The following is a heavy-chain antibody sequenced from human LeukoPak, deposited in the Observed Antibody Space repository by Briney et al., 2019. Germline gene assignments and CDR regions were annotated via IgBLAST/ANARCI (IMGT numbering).Heavy chain of an antibody. CDR1: GGSISGYY. Sequence: SETLSLTCTVSGGSISGYYWTWIRLPPGRGLEWIGYIYYSGSTNYNPSLKSRVTISVDTSKNQFSLKLSSVTAADTAVYYCARQPCGGDCYSDYWGQGTLVTVSS. J-gene: IGHJ4*02. D-gene: IGHD2-21*02. CDR3: ARQPCGGDCYSDY. V-gene: IGHV4-59*08. CDR2: IYYSGST.